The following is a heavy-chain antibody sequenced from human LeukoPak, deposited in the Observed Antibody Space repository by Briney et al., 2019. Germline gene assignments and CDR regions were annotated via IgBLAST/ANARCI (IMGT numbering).Heavy chain of an antibody. J-gene: IGHJ4*02. Sequence: ASVKVSCKASGHTFTSYGISWVRQAPGQGLEWMGWISAYNGNTNYAQKLQGRVTMTTDTSTSTAYMELRSLRSDDTAVYYCARDSDYYYGSGSYPPTYYWGQGTLVTVSS. CDR3: ARDSDYYYGSGSYPPTYY. D-gene: IGHD3-10*01. CDR1: GHTFTSYG. V-gene: IGHV1-18*01. CDR2: ISAYNGNT.